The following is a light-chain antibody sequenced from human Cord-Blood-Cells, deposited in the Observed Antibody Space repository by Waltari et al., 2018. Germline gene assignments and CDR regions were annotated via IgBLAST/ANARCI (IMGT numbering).Light chain of an antibody. CDR3: QQSYSTLFT. CDR1: QSISSY. CDR2: AAS. J-gene: IGKJ3*01. Sequence: DIQMTQSPSSLSASVGDRVTITCRASQSISSYLNWYQQKPGKAPKLLIYAASILQSGVPSRFSGSGSGTDCTLTISSLQPEDFATYDCQQSYSTLFTFGPGTKVDIK. V-gene: IGKV1-39*01.